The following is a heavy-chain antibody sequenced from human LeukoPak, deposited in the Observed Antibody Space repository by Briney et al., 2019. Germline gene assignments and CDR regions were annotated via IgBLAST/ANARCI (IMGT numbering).Heavy chain of an antibody. D-gene: IGHD1-1*01. CDR2: IRYDGSNK. CDR1: GFTFSSYG. V-gene: IGHV3-30*02. CDR3: ARTEVFDY. J-gene: IGHJ4*02. Sequence: GGSLRLSCAASGFTFSSYGMHWVRQAPGKGLEWVAFIRYDGSNKYYADSVKARFTLSRDNSKNTMYLQMNTLTDEDTAVYYCARTEVFDYWGQGTLVTVSS.